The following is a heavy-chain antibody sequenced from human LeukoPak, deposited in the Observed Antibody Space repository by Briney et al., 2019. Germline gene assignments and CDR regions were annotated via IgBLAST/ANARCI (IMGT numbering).Heavy chain of an antibody. V-gene: IGHV4-34*01. J-gene: IGHJ5*02. D-gene: IGHD3-10*01. Sequence: SETLSLTCAVYGGSFSGYYWSWIRQPPGKGLEWIGEINHSGSTNYNPSLKSRVTISVDRSKNQFSLKLSSVTAADTAVYYCARGITMVRGAYNWFDPWGQGTLVIVSS. CDR3: ARGITMVRGAYNWFDP. CDR2: INHSGST. CDR1: GGSFSGYY.